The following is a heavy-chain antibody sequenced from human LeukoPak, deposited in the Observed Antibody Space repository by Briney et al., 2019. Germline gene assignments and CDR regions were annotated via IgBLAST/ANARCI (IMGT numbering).Heavy chain of an antibody. CDR3: TKERTGSGIYGYYGMDV. V-gene: IGHV3-30*18. Sequence: PGGSLRLSCAASGFTFSSYGMHWVRQAPGKGLEWVAVISYNGGNKYYADSVKGRFTISRDNSKNTLYLQMDSLRIEDTAMYYCTKERTGSGIYGYYGMDVWGQGTTVTVSS. J-gene: IGHJ6*02. CDR2: ISYNGGNK. CDR1: GFTFSSYG. D-gene: IGHD3-10*01.